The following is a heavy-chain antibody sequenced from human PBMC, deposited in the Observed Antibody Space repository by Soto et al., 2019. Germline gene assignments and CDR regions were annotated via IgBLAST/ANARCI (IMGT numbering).Heavy chain of an antibody. CDR3: AIAPIVPGGGVAS. Sequence: QVQLVQSGAEVEKPGASVKVSCKASGYNFATYGISWVRQAPGQVLEWMGWINPANGNTNYAQKFRARTTRTSDNSTNPDFMERRSLRSDEASVYFCAIAPIVPGGGVASWGPGTLVSVSS. D-gene: IGHD2-8*02. CDR1: GYNFATYG. J-gene: IGHJ5*02. V-gene: IGHV1-18*01. CDR2: INPANGNT.